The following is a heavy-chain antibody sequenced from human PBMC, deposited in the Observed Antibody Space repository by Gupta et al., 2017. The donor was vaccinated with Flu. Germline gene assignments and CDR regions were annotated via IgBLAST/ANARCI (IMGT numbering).Heavy chain of an antibody. CDR2: VGAGVDRT. D-gene: IGHD6-13*01. Sequence: EVQLLESGGGVVQPGGSLRLSCVVSGLTFSDYAMTWVRQAPGKGLEWPSTVGAGVDRTYYADSVMGRFTISRDNSKNTIYLQMNSLRGDDTAVYYCAKDRSGNPAIDYWGQGALVTVSA. CDR3: AKDRSGNPAIDY. J-gene: IGHJ4*02. CDR1: GLTFSDYA. V-gene: IGHV3-23*01.